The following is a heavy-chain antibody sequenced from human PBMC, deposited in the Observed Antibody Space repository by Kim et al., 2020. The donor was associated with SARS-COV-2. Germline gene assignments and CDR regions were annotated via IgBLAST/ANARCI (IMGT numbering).Heavy chain of an antibody. Sequence: YADSVKGRFTISRDNAKNSLYLQMNSLRAEDTALYYCAKDWHNDPDHGVDVWGQGTTVTVSS. D-gene: IGHD1-1*01. J-gene: IGHJ6*02. CDR3: AKDWHNDPDHGVDV. V-gene: IGHV3-9*01.